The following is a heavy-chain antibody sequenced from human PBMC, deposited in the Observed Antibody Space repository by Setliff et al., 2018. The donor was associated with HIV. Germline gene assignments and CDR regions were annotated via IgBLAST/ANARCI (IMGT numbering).Heavy chain of an antibody. D-gene: IGHD4-17*01. CDR1: GDTFNNCA. CDR2: ISPYNGHT. CDR3: AKDRHGDYFHYYGMDV. Sequence: ASVKVSCKASGDTFNNCAVTWVRQAPGHGLEWMGWISPYNGHTNYAQNFQGRVTMTTDTSTSRADMELRSLRSDDTAAYYCAKDRHGDYFHYYGMDVWGQGTTVTVS. J-gene: IGHJ6*02. V-gene: IGHV1-18*01.